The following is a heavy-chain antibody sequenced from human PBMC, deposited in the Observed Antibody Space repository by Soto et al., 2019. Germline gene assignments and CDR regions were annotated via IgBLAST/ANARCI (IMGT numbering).Heavy chain of an antibody. V-gene: IGHV3-11*01. CDR3: ASSSGYDLWYYYGMDV. Sequence: PGGSLRLSCAASGFTFSDYYMSWIRQAPGKGLEWVSYISSSGSTIYYADSVKGRFTISRDNAKNSLYLQMNSLRAEDTAVYYCASSSGYDLWYYYGMDVWGQGTTVTVSS. CDR2: ISSSGSTI. CDR1: GFTFSDYY. D-gene: IGHD5-12*01. J-gene: IGHJ6*02.